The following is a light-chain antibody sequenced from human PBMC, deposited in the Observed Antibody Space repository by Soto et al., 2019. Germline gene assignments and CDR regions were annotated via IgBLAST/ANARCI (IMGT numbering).Light chain of an antibody. CDR2: EVS. Sequence: QSALTQPPSASGSPGQSVTISCTGTSNDVGGYNYVSWYRQHPGKAPKLMIYEVSKRPSGVPDRFSGSKSGNTASLTVSGLQAEDEADYYCSSFAGSNILYVFGSGTRSPS. V-gene: IGLV2-8*01. CDR3: SSFAGSNILYV. J-gene: IGLJ1*01. CDR1: SNDVGGYNY.